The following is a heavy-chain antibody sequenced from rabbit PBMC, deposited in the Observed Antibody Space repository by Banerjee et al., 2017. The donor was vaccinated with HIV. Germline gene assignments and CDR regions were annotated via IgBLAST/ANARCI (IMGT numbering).Heavy chain of an antibody. CDR1: GFSFSNKYV. D-gene: IGHD4-1*01. V-gene: IGHV1S43*01. CDR2: IYTGSGST. J-gene: IGHJ4*01. CDR3: ARDLAGVIGWNFDL. Sequence: QEQLEESGGDLVKPEGSLTITCTASGFSFSNKYVMCWVRQAPGKGLEWIGCIYTGSGSTYYASWANGRFTISRSTSLNTMDLKMTSLTAADTATYFCARDLAGVIGWNFDLWGQGTLVTVS.